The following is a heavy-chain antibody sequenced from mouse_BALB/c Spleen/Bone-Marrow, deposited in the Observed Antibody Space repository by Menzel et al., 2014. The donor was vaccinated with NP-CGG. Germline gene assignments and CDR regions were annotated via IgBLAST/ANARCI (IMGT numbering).Heavy chain of an antibody. D-gene: IGHD2-4*01. CDR3: THDYDYYAMNY. CDR2: IYPGNSDT. V-gene: IGHV1-5*01. CDR1: GYTFTSYW. Sequence: VQLKDSGTVLARPGASVKMSCKASGYTFTSYWMHWVKQRPGQGLEWIGAIYPGNSDTSYNQKFKGKAKLTAVTSTSTAYMEPSSLTNEDSAVYYCTHDYDYYAMNYWGQGTSVTVSS. J-gene: IGHJ4*01.